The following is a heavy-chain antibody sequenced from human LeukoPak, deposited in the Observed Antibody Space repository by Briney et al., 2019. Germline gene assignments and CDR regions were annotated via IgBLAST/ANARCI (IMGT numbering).Heavy chain of an antibody. J-gene: IGHJ4*02. CDR1: GYTLTSYG. Sequence: ASVKVSCKASGYTLTSYGISWVRQAPGQGLEWMGWISAYNGNTRYAQKLQGRVTMTTDSSTSTAYMELRSLRSDDTAVYYCARVRRELLDYSFDYWGQGTLVTVSS. CDR3: ARVRRELLDYSFDY. V-gene: IGHV1-18*01. D-gene: IGHD1-7*01. CDR2: ISAYNGNT.